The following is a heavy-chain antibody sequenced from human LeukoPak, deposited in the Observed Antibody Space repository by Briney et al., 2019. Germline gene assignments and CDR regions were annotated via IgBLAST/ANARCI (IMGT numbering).Heavy chain of an antibody. Sequence: SETLSLTCTVSGGSISSYYWSWIRQPPGKGLEWIGYIYTSGSTNYNPSLKSRVTISVDTSKNQFSLKLSSVTAADTAVYYCARHIRGVWFGETARYYYYYMDVWGKGTTVTVSS. CDR3: ARHIRGVWFGETARYYYYYMDV. CDR2: IYTSGST. CDR1: GGSISSYY. D-gene: IGHD3-10*01. V-gene: IGHV4-4*09. J-gene: IGHJ6*03.